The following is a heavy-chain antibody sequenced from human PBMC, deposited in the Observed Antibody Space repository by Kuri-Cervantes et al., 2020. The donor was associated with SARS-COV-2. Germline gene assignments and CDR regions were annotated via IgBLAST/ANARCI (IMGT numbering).Heavy chain of an antibody. Sequence: GESLKISCAASGFTFSSYAMHWVRQAPGKVLEWGAVISYDGSNKYYADSVKGRFTISRDNAKKSLYLQLNNLRAEDTAVYYCARDFQWLVLELAHYYYGLDVWGQGTTVTVSS. V-gene: IGHV3-30-3*01. CDR3: ARDFQWLVLELAHYYYGLDV. CDR2: ISYDGSNK. D-gene: IGHD6-19*01. J-gene: IGHJ6*02. CDR1: GFTFSSYA.